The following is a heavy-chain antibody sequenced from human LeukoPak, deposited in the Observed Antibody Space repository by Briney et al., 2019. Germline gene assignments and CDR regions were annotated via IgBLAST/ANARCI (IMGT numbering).Heavy chain of an antibody. CDR1: GGSISSGGYY. Sequence: SETLSLTCTVSGGSISSGGYYWSWIRQHPGKGLEWIGYIYYSGSTYYNPSLKSRVTISVDTSKNQFSLKLSSVTAADTAGYYCARDGHSGVAATYFDYWGQGTLVTVSS. V-gene: IGHV4-31*03. CDR3: ARDGHSGVAATYFDY. CDR2: IYYSGST. J-gene: IGHJ4*02. D-gene: IGHD2-15*01.